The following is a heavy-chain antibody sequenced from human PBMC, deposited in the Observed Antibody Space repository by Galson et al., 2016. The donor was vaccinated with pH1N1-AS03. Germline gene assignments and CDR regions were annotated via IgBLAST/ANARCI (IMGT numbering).Heavy chain of an antibody. J-gene: IGHJ3*02. D-gene: IGHD3/OR15-3a*01. V-gene: IGHV3-9*01. Sequence: SLRLSCAVSGFRFDDYAMHWVRQAPGKSLEWVSSISWNSNKIDYADSVKGRFTISRDSAKNSLNLQMNSLRAEDTALYYCIKGGAASADFFDIWGQGTMVTVSS. CDR2: ISWNSNKI. CDR3: IKGGAASADFFDI. CDR1: GFRFDDYA.